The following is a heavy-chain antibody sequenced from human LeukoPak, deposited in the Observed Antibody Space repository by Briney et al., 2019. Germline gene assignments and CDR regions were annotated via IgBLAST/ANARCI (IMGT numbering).Heavy chain of an antibody. V-gene: IGHV4-59*01. CDR3: ARDRVGRDGYNYAPYYYYYGMDV. Sequence: SETLSLTCTVSGGSISSYYWSWIRQPPGKGLEWIGYIYYSGSTNYNPSLKSRVTISVDTSKNQFSLKLSSVTAADTAVYYCARDRVGRDGYNYAPYYYYYGMDVWGQGTTVTVSS. CDR1: GGSISSYY. CDR2: IYYSGST. D-gene: IGHD5-24*01. J-gene: IGHJ6*02.